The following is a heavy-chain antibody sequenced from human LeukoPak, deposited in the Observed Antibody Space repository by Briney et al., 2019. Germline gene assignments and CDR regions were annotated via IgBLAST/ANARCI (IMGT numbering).Heavy chain of an antibody. Sequence: PGGSLRLSCAASGFTFSTYSMNWVRQAPGKGLEWVSFISSSSSYIYCADSLKGRFTISRDNAKNSLYLQMNSLRAEDTAVYYCARGSSSWYYFDYWGQGTLVTVSS. CDR3: ARGSSSWYYFDY. D-gene: IGHD6-13*01. J-gene: IGHJ4*02. V-gene: IGHV3-21*01. CDR1: GFTFSTYS. CDR2: ISSSSSYI.